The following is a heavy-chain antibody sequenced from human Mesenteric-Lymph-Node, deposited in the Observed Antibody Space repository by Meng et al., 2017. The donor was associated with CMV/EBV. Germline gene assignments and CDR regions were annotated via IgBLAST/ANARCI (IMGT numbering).Heavy chain of an antibody. V-gene: IGHV1-2*02. CDR2: INPNNGGT. CDR3: ARDRGYCTTTTCYVDAFDI. D-gene: IGHD2-2*01. Sequence: SVKVSCKASGYPFTGYYIPWVRQAPGQGLEWLGWINPNNGGTNYAQRFQGRVTLTRDTSISTAYLELSGLKSDDTAVFYCARDRGYCTTTTCYVDAFDIWGQGTMVTVSS. CDR1: GYPFTGYY. J-gene: IGHJ3*02.